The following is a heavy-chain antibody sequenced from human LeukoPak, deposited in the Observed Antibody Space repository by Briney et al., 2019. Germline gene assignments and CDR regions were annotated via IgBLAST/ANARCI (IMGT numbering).Heavy chain of an antibody. D-gene: IGHD3-10*02. Sequence: GSVKVSCKASGHTFTGYYVYWGRQAPGQGLEWMGWMNPNVGGANFPQKFQGRVTVTSDPAISAAYMELRRLRSDDTAVYYCARGVFGESLESWGQGTLVTVSS. CDR1: GHTFTGYY. J-gene: IGHJ4*02. CDR2: MNPNVGGA. V-gene: IGHV1-2*02. CDR3: ARGVFGESLES.